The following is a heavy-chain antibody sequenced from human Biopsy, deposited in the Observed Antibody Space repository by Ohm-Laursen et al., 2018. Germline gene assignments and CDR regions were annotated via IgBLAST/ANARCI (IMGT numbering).Heavy chain of an antibody. CDR3: ALAAAQTVTHFDY. CDR1: GFTFSSYA. V-gene: IGHV3-23*01. J-gene: IGHJ4*02. D-gene: IGHD4-17*01. Sequence: LRLSCAASGFTFSSYAMTWFRQAPGKGLEWVSTISGNSDIIYDTDSVTGRLTISRDNSKNTLYLQMNSLRADDTAVYYCALAAAQTVTHFDYWGQGTLVTVSS. CDR2: ISGNSDII.